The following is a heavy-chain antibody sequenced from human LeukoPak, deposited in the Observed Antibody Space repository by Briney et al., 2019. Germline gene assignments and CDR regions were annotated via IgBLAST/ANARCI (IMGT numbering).Heavy chain of an antibody. V-gene: IGHV1-18*01. CDR2: LNPYNRNT. Sequence: APVKVSFKASGYTFTNYGISWVRQAPGQGREGVGWLNPYNRNTNYAQKLHGRVTMTTDTSTSTAYMELRSLRSDDTAVYYCARRIVGASCMDYWGQGTLVTVSS. CDR3: ARRIVGASCMDY. CDR1: GYTFTNYG. D-gene: IGHD1-26*01. J-gene: IGHJ4*02.